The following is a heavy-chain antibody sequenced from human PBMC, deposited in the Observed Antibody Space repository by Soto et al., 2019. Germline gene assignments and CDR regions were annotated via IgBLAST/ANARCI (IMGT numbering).Heavy chain of an antibody. CDR3: AREILTGYSPYYGMDV. CDR2: IIPIFGTA. D-gene: IGHD3-9*01. Sequence: SVKVSCKASGGTFSSYAISWVRQAPGQGLEWMGGIIPIFGTANYAQKFQGRVTITADESTSTAYMELSSLRSEDTAVYYCAREILTGYSPYYGMDVWGQGTTVTVSS. V-gene: IGHV1-69*13. J-gene: IGHJ6*02. CDR1: GGTFSSYA.